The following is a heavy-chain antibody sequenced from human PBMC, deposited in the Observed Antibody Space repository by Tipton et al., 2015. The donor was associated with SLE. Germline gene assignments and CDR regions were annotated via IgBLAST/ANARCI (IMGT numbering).Heavy chain of an antibody. J-gene: IGHJ3*02. CDR3: ARDLHGGYRGGAFDI. CDR2: IYYSGST. V-gene: IGHV4-39*07. Sequence: TLSLTCTVSGGSISSSSYYWGWIRQPPGKGLEWIGSIYYSGSTYYNPSLKSRVTISVDTSKNQFSLKLSSATAADTAVYYCARDLHGGYRGGAFDIWGQGSMVTVSS. CDR1: GGSISSSSYY. D-gene: IGHD5-12*01.